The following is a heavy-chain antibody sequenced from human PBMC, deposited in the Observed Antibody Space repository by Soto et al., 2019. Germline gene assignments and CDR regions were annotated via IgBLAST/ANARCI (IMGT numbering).Heavy chain of an antibody. V-gene: IGHV3-30*03. CDR2: MSYAGSYK. CDR1: GFTFSDYG. D-gene: IGHD3-10*01. J-gene: IGHJ4*02. Sequence: GGSLRLSCAVSGFTFSDYGMHWVRQAPGKGLEWVAVMSYAGSYKYYADSVKGRFTISRDHSKNTLYLQMNSLRDEDTAVYYCARSRNSAVADSFDFWGQGTLVTVSS. CDR3: ARSRNSAVADSFDF.